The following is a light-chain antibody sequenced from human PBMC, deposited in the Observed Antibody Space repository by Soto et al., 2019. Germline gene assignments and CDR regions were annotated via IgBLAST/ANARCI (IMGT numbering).Light chain of an antibody. CDR2: DAS. Sequence: EIVLTQSPATLSLSPGVRATLSCGASQSVRRSYLAWYQQRPGLAPRLLIYDASTRATGIPDRFSGSGSETDFTLTISRLEPEDFAVYYCQQYGTSPTITFGQGTRLDIK. J-gene: IGKJ5*01. V-gene: IGKV3D-20*01. CDR1: QSVRRSY. CDR3: QQYGTSPTIT.